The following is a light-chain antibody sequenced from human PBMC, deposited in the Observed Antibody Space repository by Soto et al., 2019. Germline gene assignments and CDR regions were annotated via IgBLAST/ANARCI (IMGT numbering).Light chain of an antibody. CDR2: EVS. CDR1: SSDVGSYNF. CDR3: SSYTTSSNYV. Sequence: QSGLTQAASLSGSPGQSITISCTGTSSDVGSYNFVSWYQQLPGKAPKLMIYEVSNRPSGVSNRFSGSKSGNTASLTISGLQAEDEADYYCSSYTTSSNYVFGSGTKVTV. V-gene: IGLV2-14*01. J-gene: IGLJ1*01.